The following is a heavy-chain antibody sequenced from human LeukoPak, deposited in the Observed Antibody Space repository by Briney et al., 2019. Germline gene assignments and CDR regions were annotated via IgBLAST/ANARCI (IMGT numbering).Heavy chain of an antibody. Sequence: SETLSLTCAVYGGSFSGYYWSWLRQPPGKGLEWIGEINHSGSTNYNPSLKSRVTISVDTSKNQFSLKLSSVTAADTAVYYCARGRGGKTPRRLYYYFYYMDVWGKGTTVTVSS. CDR2: INHSGST. J-gene: IGHJ6*03. CDR1: GGSFSGYY. V-gene: IGHV4-34*01. CDR3: ARGRGGKTPRRLYYYFYYMDV. D-gene: IGHD4-23*01.